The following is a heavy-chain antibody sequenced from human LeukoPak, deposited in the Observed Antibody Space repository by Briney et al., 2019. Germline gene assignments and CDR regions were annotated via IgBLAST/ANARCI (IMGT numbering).Heavy chain of an antibody. D-gene: IGHD4-17*01. CDR3: ARGQGTVTTH. CDR2: IYYSGST. CDR1: GGSISSYY. J-gene: IGHJ4*02. Sequence: SETLSLTCTVSGGSISSYYWSWIRQPPGKGLEWIGYIYYSGSTNYNPSLKSRVTISVDTSKNQFSLNLSSVTAADTAVYYCARGQGTVTTHWGQGTLVTVSS. V-gene: IGHV4-59*12.